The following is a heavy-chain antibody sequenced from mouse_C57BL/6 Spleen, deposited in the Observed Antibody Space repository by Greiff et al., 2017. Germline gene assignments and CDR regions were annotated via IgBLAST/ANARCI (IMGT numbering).Heavy chain of an antibody. CDR1: GYTFTSYN. V-gene: IGHV1-12*01. Sequence: SGAELVRPGASVKMSCKASGYTFTSYNMHWVKQTPRQGLEWIGAIYPGNGDTSSNQKFKGKATLTVDKSSSTAYMQLSSLTSEDAAVYFCARNDYGSSLRRFDYWGQGTTLTVSS. J-gene: IGHJ2*01. D-gene: IGHD1-1*01. CDR2: IYPGNGDT. CDR3: ARNDYGSSLRRFDY.